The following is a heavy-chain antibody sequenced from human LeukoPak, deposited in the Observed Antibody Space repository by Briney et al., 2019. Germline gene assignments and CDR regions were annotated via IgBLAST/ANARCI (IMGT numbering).Heavy chain of an antibody. CDR2: IRYDGSNK. CDR3: TRRYNYDSSGYYYVRDAFDI. D-gene: IGHD3-22*01. V-gene: IGHV3-30*02. J-gene: IGHJ3*02. CDR1: GFTFSSYG. Sequence: GGSLRPSCAASGFTFSSYGMHWVRQAPGKGLEWVAFIRYDGSNKYYADSVKGRFTISRDNSKNTLYLQMNSLKTEDTAVYYCTRRYNYDSSGYYYVRDAFDIWGQGTMVTVSS.